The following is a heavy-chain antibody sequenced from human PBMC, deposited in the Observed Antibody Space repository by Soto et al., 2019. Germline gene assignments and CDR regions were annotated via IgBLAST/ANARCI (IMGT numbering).Heavy chain of an antibody. CDR3: ARGVAGSGFDL. CDR2: TYYRSNWRH. V-gene: IGHV6-1*01. J-gene: IGHJ4*02. D-gene: IGHD6-19*01. Sequence: SQTLSLTCAISGDSVSSNTAAWNWIRSSPSRGLEWLGRTYYRSNWRHDYAVSVKSRITVNPDTSKNHFSLQLNSVTPDDTAVYYCARGVAGSGFDLWGQGALVTVSS. CDR1: GDSVSSNTAA.